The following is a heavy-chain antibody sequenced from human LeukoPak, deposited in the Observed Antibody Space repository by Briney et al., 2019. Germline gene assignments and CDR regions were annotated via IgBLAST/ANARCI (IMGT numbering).Heavy chain of an antibody. CDR3: ARAQVPRSITIFGVAYTRPLDY. V-gene: IGHV1-18*01. D-gene: IGHD3-3*01. J-gene: IGHJ4*02. CDR1: GYTFTSYG. CDR2: ISAYNGNT. Sequence: ASVKVSCKASGYTFTSYGISWVRQAPGQGLEWMGWISAYNGNTNYAQKLQGRVTMTTDTSTSTAYMELRSLRSEDTAVYYCARAQVPRSITIFGVAYTRPLDYWGQGTLVTVSS.